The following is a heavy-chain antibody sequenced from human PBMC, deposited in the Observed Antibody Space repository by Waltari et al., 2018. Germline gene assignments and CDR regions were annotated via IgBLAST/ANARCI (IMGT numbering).Heavy chain of an antibody. CDR2: IYYSGST. Sequence: QVQLQESGPGLVKPSETLSLTCTVSGGSISSYYWSWIRQPPGKGLEWIGYIYYSGSTNYNPSLKSRVTISVDTSKNQFSLKLSSVTAADTAVYYCARLYRIFGVIRGYYYYMDVWGKGTTVTVSS. CDR1: GGSISSYY. J-gene: IGHJ6*03. CDR3: ARLYRIFGVIRGYYYYMDV. V-gene: IGHV4-59*08. D-gene: IGHD3-3*01.